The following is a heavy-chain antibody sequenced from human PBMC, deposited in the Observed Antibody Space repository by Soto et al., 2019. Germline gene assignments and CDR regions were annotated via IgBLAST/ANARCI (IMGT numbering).Heavy chain of an antibody. CDR3: VRDRSGSYLEGFDY. CDR2: IKHDGSEK. V-gene: IGHV3-7*01. Sequence: EVQLVESGGGLVHLGGSRRLSCAASGFTFSSYWMTWVRQAPGKGLEWVANIKHDGSEKYYVDSVKGRFTISRGNARNSVFLEMKSLRAEDTAVYSCVRDRSGSYLEGFDYWGQGTLVTVSS. CDR1: GFTFSSYW. D-gene: IGHD1-26*01. J-gene: IGHJ4*02.